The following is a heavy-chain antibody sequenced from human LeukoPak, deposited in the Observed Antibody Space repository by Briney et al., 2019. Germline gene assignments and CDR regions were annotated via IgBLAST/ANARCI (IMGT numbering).Heavy chain of an antibody. V-gene: IGHV1-69*05. D-gene: IGHD1-26*01. J-gene: IGHJ5*02. Sequence: SVKVSCKASGGTFSSYAISWVRQAPGQGLEWMGGIIPIFGTANYAQKLQGRVTMTTDTSTSTAYMELRSLRSDDTAVYYCARVRGPPRENWFDPWGQGTLVTVSS. CDR1: GGTFSSYA. CDR2: IIPIFGTA. CDR3: ARVRGPPRENWFDP.